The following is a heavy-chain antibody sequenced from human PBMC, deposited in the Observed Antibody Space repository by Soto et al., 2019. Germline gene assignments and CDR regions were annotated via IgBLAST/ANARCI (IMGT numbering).Heavy chain of an antibody. V-gene: IGHV1-18*04. J-gene: IGHJ6*02. CDR2: ISAYNGNT. CDR1: GYTFTSYG. CDR3: ARMVQGSSTSCMDV. D-gene: IGHD2-2*01. Sequence: GASVKVYCKASGYTFTSYGISWVRQATGQGLEWMGWISAYNGNTNYAQKLQGRVTMTTDTSTSTAYMELRSLRSDDTAVYYCARMVQGSSTSCMDVWGQGTTVTVSS.